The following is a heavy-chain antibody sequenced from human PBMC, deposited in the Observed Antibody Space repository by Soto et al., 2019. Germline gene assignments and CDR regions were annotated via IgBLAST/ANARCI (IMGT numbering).Heavy chain of an antibody. V-gene: IGHV4-39*01. D-gene: IGHD4-17*01. J-gene: IGHJ4*02. CDR1: GGSISSSSYY. CDR2: IYYSGST. CDR3: ARRSTTLNDYGDYFDY. Sequence: QLQLQESGPGLVKPSETLSLTCTVSGGSISSSSYYWGWIRQPPGKGLEWIGSIYYSGSTYYNPSLKSRVTISVDTSKNQFSLKLSSVTAADTAVYYCARRSTTLNDYGDYFDYWGQGTLVTVSS.